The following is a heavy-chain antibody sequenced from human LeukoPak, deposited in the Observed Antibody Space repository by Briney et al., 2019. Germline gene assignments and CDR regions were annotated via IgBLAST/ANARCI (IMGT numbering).Heavy chain of an antibody. J-gene: IGHJ4*02. CDR3: ARDRAAGTLDF. CDR1: SGSIIGYY. Sequence: PSETLSLTCTVSSGSIIGYYWAWIRLPPGKGLEWIGYIQYSGTTEYNPSLASRATISVDTAKDQFSLNLRSVTAADTAVYYCARDRAAGTLDFWGQGTLVTVSS. V-gene: IGHV4-59*01. D-gene: IGHD6-13*01. CDR2: IQYSGTT.